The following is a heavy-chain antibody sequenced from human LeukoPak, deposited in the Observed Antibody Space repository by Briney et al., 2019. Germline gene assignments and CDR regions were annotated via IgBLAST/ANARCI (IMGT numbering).Heavy chain of an antibody. V-gene: IGHV3-30*18. Sequence: GGSLRLSCAASGFTFSSYGMHWVRQAPGKGLEWVAVISYDGSNKYYADSVKGRFTISRDNSKNTLYLQMNSLRAEDTAVYYCAKKSGTYSSSWYPDAFDIWGRGTMVTVSS. J-gene: IGHJ3*02. CDR1: GFTFSSYG. CDR3: AKKSGTYSSSWYPDAFDI. CDR2: ISYDGSNK. D-gene: IGHD6-13*01.